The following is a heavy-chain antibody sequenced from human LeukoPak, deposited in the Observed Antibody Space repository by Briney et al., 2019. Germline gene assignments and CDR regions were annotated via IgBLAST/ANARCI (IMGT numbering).Heavy chain of an antibody. CDR2: IYHSGST. J-gene: IGHJ5*02. CDR1: GYSISSGYY. V-gene: IGHV4-38-2*01. D-gene: IGHD3-3*01. CDR3: ARPNYDFWSGYWFDP. Sequence: SETLSLTCAVSGYSISSGYYWGWIRQPPGKGLEWIGSIYHSGSTYYNPSLKSRVTISVDMSKNQFSLKLSSVTAADTAVYYCARPNYDFWSGYWFDPWGQGTLVTVSS.